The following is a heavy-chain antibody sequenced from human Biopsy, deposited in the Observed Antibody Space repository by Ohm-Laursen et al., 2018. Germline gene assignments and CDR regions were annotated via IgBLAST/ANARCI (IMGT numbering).Heavy chain of an antibody. CDR1: GYTFTNFG. D-gene: IGHD3-3*01. CDR3: ARDRWPHVTLLGLVVFDF. J-gene: IGHJ4*02. CDR2: ISPYNGET. V-gene: IGHV1-18*01. Sequence: SAWVSCNASGYTFTNFGISWVRQAPGQGLGWMGWISPYNGETDYAQKLQGRVTMTTDTSTSTAYMDLRSLRSDDTAVYYCARDRWPHVTLLGLVVFDFWGQGTLVIVSS.